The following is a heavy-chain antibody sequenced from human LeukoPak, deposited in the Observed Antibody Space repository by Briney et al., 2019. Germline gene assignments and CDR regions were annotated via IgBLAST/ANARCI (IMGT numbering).Heavy chain of an antibody. CDR1: GGSLSSPY. CDR3: ASSTIFGVARGYYFDY. D-gene: IGHD3-3*01. J-gene: IGHJ4*02. CDR2: IHSSGST. V-gene: IGHV4-59*11. Sequence: PSETLSLTCTVSGGSLSSPYWSWIRQPPGKGLEWIGYIHSSGSTNYNPSLKSRVTMSVDTSKNQFSLKLSSVTAADTTVYYCASSTIFGVARGYYFDYWGQGTLVTVSS.